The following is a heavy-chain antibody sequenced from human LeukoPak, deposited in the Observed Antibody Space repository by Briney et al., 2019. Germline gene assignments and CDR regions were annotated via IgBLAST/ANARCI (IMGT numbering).Heavy chain of an antibody. D-gene: IGHD3-10*01. J-gene: IGHJ6*04. CDR1: GYSISSGYY. Sequence: SETLSLTWAVSGYSISSGYYWGWIRQPPGKGLEWIGSIYHSGSTYYNPSLKSRVTISVDTSKNQFSLKLSSVTAADTAVYYCARDRVTMVRGVSYYYGMDVWGKGTTVTVSS. CDR3: ARDRVTMVRGVSYYYGMDV. V-gene: IGHV4-38-2*02. CDR2: IYHSGST.